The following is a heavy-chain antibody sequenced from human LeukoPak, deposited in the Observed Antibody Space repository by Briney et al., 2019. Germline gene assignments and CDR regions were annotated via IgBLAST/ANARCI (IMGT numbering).Heavy chain of an antibody. Sequence: ASVKVSCKASGYTFTSYGIGWVRQAPGQGLEWMGWISAYNGNTNYAQKLQGRVTMTTDTSTSTAYMELRSLRSDDTAVYYCARDPIGGYGDRYGMDVWGQGTTVTVSS. CDR2: ISAYNGNT. D-gene: IGHD4-17*01. CDR3: ARDPIGGYGDRYGMDV. J-gene: IGHJ6*02. V-gene: IGHV1-18*01. CDR1: GYTFTSYG.